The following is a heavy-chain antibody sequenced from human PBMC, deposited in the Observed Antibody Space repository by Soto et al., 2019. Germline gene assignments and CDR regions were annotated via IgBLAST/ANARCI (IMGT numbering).Heavy chain of an antibody. D-gene: IGHD1-1*01. CDR3: AREEVGWKDDPLGMDV. CDR2: INAGNGNT. CDR1: GYTFTGYY. J-gene: IGHJ6*02. Sequence: ASVKVSCKASGYTFTGYYMHWVRQAPGQGLEWMGWINAGNGNTKYSQKFQGRVTITRDTSASTAYMELSSLRSEDTAVYYCAREEVGWKDDPLGMDVWGQGTTVTVSS. V-gene: IGHV1-3*01.